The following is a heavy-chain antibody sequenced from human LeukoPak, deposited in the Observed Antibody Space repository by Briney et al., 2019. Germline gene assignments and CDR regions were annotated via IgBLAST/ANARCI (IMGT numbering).Heavy chain of an antibody. CDR1: GGSISTTSYY. Sequence: PSETLSLTCTVSGGAVSGGSISTTSYYWGWIRQPPGNGLEWIGSIAYSGSTYYNPSLKSRATVSVDTSKNQLSLKLSSVTAADTAMYYCARLGHYYDSSGSPLWGQGTLVTVSS. J-gene: IGHJ4*02. CDR3: ARLGHYYDSSGSPL. CDR2: IAYSGST. D-gene: IGHD3-22*01. V-gene: IGHV4-39*01.